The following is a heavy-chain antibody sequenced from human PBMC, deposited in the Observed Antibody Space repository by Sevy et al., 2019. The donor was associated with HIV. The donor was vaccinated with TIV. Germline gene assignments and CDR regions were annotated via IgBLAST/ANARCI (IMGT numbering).Heavy chain of an antibody. CDR1: GFTFSSYG. CDR3: ARDKEGYCSSTSCHNGMDV. CDR2: IWYDGSNK. D-gene: IGHD2-2*01. Sequence: GGSLRLSCAASGFTFSSYGMHWVRQAPGKGLEWVAVIWYDGSNKYYADSVKGRFTISRGNSKNTMYEQMNSVSAENKDVYYGARDKEGYCSSTSCHNGMDVWGQGTTVTVSS. V-gene: IGHV3-33*01. J-gene: IGHJ6*02.